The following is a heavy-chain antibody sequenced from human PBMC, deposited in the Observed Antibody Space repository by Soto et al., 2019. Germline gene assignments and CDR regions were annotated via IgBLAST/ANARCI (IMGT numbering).Heavy chain of an antibody. CDR1: RFTFSDYG. CDR2: ISHGATRK. CDR3: ARFQVITGYYYGMDV. Sequence: PGGSLRLSCAASRFTFSDYGMHWVRQAPGKGLEWVAGISHGATRKSYSDSVKGRFIISRDNSKKMLYLQLNSLRREDTAVYYCARFQVITGYYYGMDVWGQGTTVTVSS. V-gene: IGHV3-30*03. J-gene: IGHJ6*02. D-gene: IGHD3-10*01.